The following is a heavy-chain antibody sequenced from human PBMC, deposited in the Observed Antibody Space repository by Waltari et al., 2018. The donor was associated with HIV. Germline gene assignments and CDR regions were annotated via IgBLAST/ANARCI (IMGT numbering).Heavy chain of an antibody. J-gene: IGHJ4*02. V-gene: IGHV4-39*01. CDR1: GGSITRNDFS. CDR2: MYNSGTT. D-gene: IGHD2-2*01. Sequence: QLHLQESGPGLVKPSETLALTRTVPGGSITRNDFSWAWIRPPPGKGLEWIGLMYNSGTTDYNPSLKSRVSMSRDTSKNRFSLRLHSVTAADTAIYYCARRGDGFNQHARLDHWGPGTLVTVSS. CDR3: ARRGDGFNQHARLDH.